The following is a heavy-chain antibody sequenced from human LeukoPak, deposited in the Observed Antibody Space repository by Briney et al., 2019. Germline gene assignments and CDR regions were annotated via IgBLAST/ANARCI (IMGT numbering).Heavy chain of an antibody. CDR3: ARDRSGPEYFQH. D-gene: IGHD1-26*01. Sequence: ASVKVSCKASGYTFTSYGISWVRQAPGQGLEWMGRISAYNGNTNYAQKLQGRVTMTTDTSTSTAYMELRSLRSDDTAVYYCARDRSGPEYFQHWGQGTLVTVSS. J-gene: IGHJ1*01. CDR2: ISAYNGNT. V-gene: IGHV1-18*01. CDR1: GYTFTSYG.